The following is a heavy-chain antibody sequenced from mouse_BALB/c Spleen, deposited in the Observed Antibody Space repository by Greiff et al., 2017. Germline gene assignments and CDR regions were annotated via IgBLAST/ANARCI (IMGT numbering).Heavy chain of an antibody. D-gene: IGHD1-1*01. CDR3: ARAHYYGSAWFAY. V-gene: IGHV5-4*02. CDR1: GFTFSDYY. CDR2: ISDGGSYT. J-gene: IGHJ3*01. Sequence: EVKLMESGGGLVKPGGSLKLSCAASGFTFSDYYMYWVRQTPEKRLEWVATISDGGSYTYYPDSVKGRFTISRDNAKNNLYLQMSSLKSEDTAMYYCARAHYYGSAWFAYWGQGTLVTVSA.